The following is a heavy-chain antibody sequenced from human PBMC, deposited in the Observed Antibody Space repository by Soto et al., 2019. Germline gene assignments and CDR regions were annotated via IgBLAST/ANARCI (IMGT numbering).Heavy chain of an antibody. CDR3: ARQGVPAAIWGVNWFDP. CDR1: GDSISTYF. CDR2: MYSTGTT. J-gene: IGHJ5*02. Sequence: KTSETLSLTCTVSGDSISTYFWSWIRQPAGKGLEWIGRMYSTGTTNYNPSLKSRVSMSIDMSKNQFSLKLRSVTAADTAVYYCARQGVPAAIWGVNWFDPWGQGTLVTVSS. D-gene: IGHD2-2*02. V-gene: IGHV4-4*07.